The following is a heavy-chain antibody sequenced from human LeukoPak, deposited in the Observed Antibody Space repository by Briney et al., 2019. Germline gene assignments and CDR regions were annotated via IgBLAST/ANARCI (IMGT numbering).Heavy chain of an antibody. CDR1: GGSISSYY. J-gene: IGHJ4*02. V-gene: IGHV4-59*08. CDR2: IYYSGST. D-gene: IGHD6-13*01. Sequence: SETLTLTCTVSGGSISSYYWSWIRQPPGKGLEWIGYIYYSGSTNYNPSLKSRVTISVDTSKNQFSLKLSSVTAADTAVYYCARTPQTYSSSWFDYWGQGTLVTVSS. CDR3: ARTPQTYSSSWFDY.